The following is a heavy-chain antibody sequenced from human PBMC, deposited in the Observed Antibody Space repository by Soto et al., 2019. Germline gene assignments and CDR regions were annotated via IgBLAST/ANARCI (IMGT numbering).Heavy chain of an antibody. V-gene: IGHV4-31*03. J-gene: IGHJ5*02. D-gene: IGHD3-22*01. CDR1: GGSIISGGYY. Sequence: SETLSLTCSVSGGSIISGGYYWSWIRQHPGQGLEWIGYIYYSGSTYYNPTLKSRVTISVDTSKNQFSLKLSSVTAADTAVYYCARAYRTAYYYDSSAYYYFKYFDPWGQGTLVTVSS. CDR3: ARAYRTAYYYDSSAYYYFKYFDP. CDR2: IYYSGST.